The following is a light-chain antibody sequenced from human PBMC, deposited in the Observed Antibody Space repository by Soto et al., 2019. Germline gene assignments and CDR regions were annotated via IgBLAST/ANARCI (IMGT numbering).Light chain of an antibody. CDR2: AVS. CDR3: QKYDSAPPIT. J-gene: IGKJ4*01. V-gene: IGKV1-27*01. Sequence: DIQMTQSPSSLSASVGDRVTITCRASQDFSNHLAWFQQQPGKVPKLLIYAVSTLESGVSSRFSGSGSGTDFTLTISSLQPEDVATYYCQKYDSAPPITFGGGTKVDIK. CDR1: QDFSNH.